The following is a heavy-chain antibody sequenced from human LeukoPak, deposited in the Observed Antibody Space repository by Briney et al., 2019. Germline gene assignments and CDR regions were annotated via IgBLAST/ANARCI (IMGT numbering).Heavy chain of an antibody. V-gene: IGHV4-39*01. CDR1: GGSISSSSYY. Sequence: SETLSLTCTVSGGSISSSSYYWGWIRQPPGKGLEWIGGIYYSGSTYYNPSLKSRVTISVDTSKNQFSLKLSSVTAADTAVYYCARQITIFGVLNWFDPWGRGTLVTVSS. CDR3: ARQITIFGVLNWFDP. CDR2: IYYSGST. D-gene: IGHD3-3*01. J-gene: IGHJ5*02.